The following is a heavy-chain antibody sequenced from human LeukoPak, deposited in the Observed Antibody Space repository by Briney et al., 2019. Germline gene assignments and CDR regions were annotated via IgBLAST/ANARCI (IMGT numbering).Heavy chain of an antibody. CDR1: GFTVSSSY. CDR2: ISYDGSNK. CDR3: ARDGLAPNYYYGMDV. Sequence: PGGSLRLSCAASGFTVSSSYMSWVRQAPGKGLEWVAVISYDGSNKYYADSVKGRFTISRDNSKNTLYLQMNSLRAEDTAVYYCARDGLAPNYYYGMDVWGQGTTVTVSS. D-gene: IGHD6-6*01. J-gene: IGHJ6*02. V-gene: IGHV3-30*03.